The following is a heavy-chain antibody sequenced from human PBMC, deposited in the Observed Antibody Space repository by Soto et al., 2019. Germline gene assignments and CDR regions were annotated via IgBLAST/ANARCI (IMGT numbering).Heavy chain of an antibody. D-gene: IGHD5-18*01. CDR3: YVGTAINWFDP. Sequence: QVQVVESGGGVVQPGRSLRLSCTASGFTFSNYAMHWVRQAPGKGLEWVAVISYDGRNKYHADSVKGRFTISRDNSKNTLYLQMDSLRTEDPAFYYCYVGTAINWFDPWGQGTLVTVSS. CDR1: GFTFSNYA. CDR2: ISYDGRNK. J-gene: IGHJ5*02. V-gene: IGHV3-30*04.